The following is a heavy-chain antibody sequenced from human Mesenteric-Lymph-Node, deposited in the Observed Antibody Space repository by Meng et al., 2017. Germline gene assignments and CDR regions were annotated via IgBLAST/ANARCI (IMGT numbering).Heavy chain of an antibody. V-gene: IGHV4-30-4*01. D-gene: IGHD4-17*01. J-gene: IGHJ5*02. Sequence: GHRQAPGPGLVNPSQTLSLTCTVSGGSISSGGYYWSWIRQPPGKGLEWIGYIYYSGSTYSNASLKSRVTISIDRSKNQFSLKLSSVTAADTAVYYCARDRKHYGERGWFDPWGQGTLVTVSS. CDR2: IYYSGST. CDR1: GGSISSGGYY. CDR3: ARDRKHYGERGWFDP.